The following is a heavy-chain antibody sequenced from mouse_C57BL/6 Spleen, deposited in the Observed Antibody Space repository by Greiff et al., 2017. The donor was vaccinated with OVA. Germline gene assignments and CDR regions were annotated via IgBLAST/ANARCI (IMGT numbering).Heavy chain of an antibody. D-gene: IGHD2-2*01. CDR2: IDPSDSET. CDR1: GYTFTSYW. V-gene: IGHV1-52*01. J-gene: IGHJ3*01. Sequence: QVQLQQPGAELVRPGSSVKLSCKASGYTFTSYWMHWVKQRPIQGLEWIGNIDPSDSETHYNQKFKDKATLTVDKSSSTAYMQLSSLTSEDSAVYYGARGVVTTGDWFAYWGQGTLVTVSA. CDR3: ARGVVTTGDWFAY.